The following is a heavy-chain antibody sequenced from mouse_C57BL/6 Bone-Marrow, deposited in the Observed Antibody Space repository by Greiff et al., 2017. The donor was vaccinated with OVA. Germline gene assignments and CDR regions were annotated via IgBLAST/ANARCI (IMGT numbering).Heavy chain of an antibody. V-gene: IGHV1-81*01. CDR3: ARPYGSRGYYAMDY. D-gene: IGHD1-1*01. CDR1: GYTFTSYG. J-gene: IGHJ4*01. CDR2: IYPRSGNT. Sequence: VQLQQSGAELARPGASVKLSCKASGYTFTSYGISWVKQRTGQGLEWIGEIYPRSGNTYYNEKFKGKATLTADKSSSTAYMELRSLTSEDSAVYFCARPYGSRGYYAMDYWGQGTSVTVSS.